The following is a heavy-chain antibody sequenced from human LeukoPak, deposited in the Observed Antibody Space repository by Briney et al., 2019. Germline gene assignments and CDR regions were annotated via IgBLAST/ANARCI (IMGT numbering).Heavy chain of an antibody. V-gene: IGHV3-30-3*01. CDR2: ISYDGSNK. J-gene: IGHJ5*02. D-gene: IGHD3-9*01. CDR3: ARGGILTRAAPFDP. Sequence: GGPLRLSCAASGFTFSSYAMHWVRQAPGKGLEWVAVISYDGSNKYYADSVKGRFTISRDNSKNTLYLQMNSLRAEDTAVYYCARGGILTRAAPFDPWGQGTLVTVSS. CDR1: GFTFSSYA.